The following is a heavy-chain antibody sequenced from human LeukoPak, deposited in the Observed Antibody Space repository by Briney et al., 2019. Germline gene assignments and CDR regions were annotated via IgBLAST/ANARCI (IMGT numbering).Heavy chain of an antibody. CDR2: ISGSGETT. V-gene: IGHV3-23*01. CDR3: AKTHGYFDQ. J-gene: IGHJ4*02. CDR1: GFTFSSYG. Sequence: PGGSLRLSCAASGFTFSSYGMTWLRQTPAKGLGWVSAISGSGETTYYSDSVKGRFTISRDNSKNTLFLQMNSLRVEDAAMYYCAKTHGYFDQWGQGTLVAVSS. D-gene: IGHD3-22*01.